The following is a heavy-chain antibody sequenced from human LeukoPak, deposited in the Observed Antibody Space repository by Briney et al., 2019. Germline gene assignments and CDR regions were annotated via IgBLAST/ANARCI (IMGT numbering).Heavy chain of an antibody. J-gene: IGHJ6*03. CDR3: ARDPISYYYYMDV. CDR1: GFTVNSNY. V-gene: IGHV3-48*01. D-gene: IGHD3-16*01. Sequence: PGGSLRLSCAASGFTVNSNYMSWVRQAPGKGLEWISYISSGGSIIYYADSMKGRFNVSRDNAKNSLYLQIDSLSAEDTAVYYCARDPISYYYYMDVWGKGTSVFVSS. CDR2: ISSGGSII.